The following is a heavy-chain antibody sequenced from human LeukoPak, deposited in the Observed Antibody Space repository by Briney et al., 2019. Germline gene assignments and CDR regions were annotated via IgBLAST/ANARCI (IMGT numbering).Heavy chain of an antibody. Sequence: PGGSLRLSCAASGFTFSSYAMSWVRQAPGKGLEWVSAISGSGGSTYYADSVKGRFTISRDNSKNTLYLQMNSLRAEDTAVYYCATFGVVYNRHHDAFDIWGQGTMVTVSS. CDR2: ISGSGGST. J-gene: IGHJ3*02. D-gene: IGHD3-3*01. CDR3: ATFGVVYNRHHDAFDI. V-gene: IGHV3-23*01. CDR1: GFTFSSYA.